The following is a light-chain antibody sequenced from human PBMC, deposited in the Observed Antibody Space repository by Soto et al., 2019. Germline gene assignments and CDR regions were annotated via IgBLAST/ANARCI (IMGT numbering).Light chain of an antibody. CDR3: AAWDDRLNAYV. Sequence: QSVLTQPPSASGTPGQRVTISCSGSSSNIGSNTVNWYQHLPGTAPKVLIYTNDQRPSGVPDRLSGSKSGTSASLAISGLQSEDEAEYFCAAWDDRLNAYVFGTGTKLTVL. V-gene: IGLV1-44*01. CDR2: TND. CDR1: SSNIGSNT. J-gene: IGLJ1*01.